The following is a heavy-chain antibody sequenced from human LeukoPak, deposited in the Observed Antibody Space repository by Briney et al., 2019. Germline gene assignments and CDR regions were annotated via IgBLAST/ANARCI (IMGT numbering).Heavy chain of an antibody. CDR1: GYTFTGYY. Sequence: GASVKVSCKASGYTFTGYYMHWVRQAPGQGLEWMGWINPNSGGTNYAQKFQGRVTMTTDKSISTAYMELSRLRSDDTAVYYCARDQPEYSGSSDYWGQGTLVTVSS. J-gene: IGHJ4*02. CDR2: INPNSGGT. D-gene: IGHD6-6*01. V-gene: IGHV1-2*02. CDR3: ARDQPEYSGSSDY.